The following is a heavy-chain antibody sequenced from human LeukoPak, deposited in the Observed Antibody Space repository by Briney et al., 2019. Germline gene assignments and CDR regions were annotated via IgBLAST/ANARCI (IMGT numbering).Heavy chain of an antibody. V-gene: IGHV4-59*01. CDR1: GGSISSYY. Sequence: SETLSLTCTVSGGSISSYYWSWIRQPPGKGLEWIGYIYYSGSTNYNPALKSRVTISVATSKNQFSLKLSSVTAADTAVYYCARVKDIVATMGNSWLFDPWGQGTLVTVSS. CDR3: ARVKDIVATMGNSWLFDP. CDR2: IYYSGST. J-gene: IGHJ5*02. D-gene: IGHD5-12*01.